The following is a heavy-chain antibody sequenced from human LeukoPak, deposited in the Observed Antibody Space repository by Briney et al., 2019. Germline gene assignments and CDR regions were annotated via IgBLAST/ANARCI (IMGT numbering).Heavy chain of an antibody. D-gene: IGHD2-21*01. CDR1: GFTVSSDY. CDR2: IYSGGST. V-gene: IGHV3-66*02. J-gene: IGHJ4*02. Sequence: GGSLRLSCAASGFTVSSDYMSWVRQAPGKWLEWVSVIYSGGSTYYADSVKGRFTISRDNSKNTLYLQMNSLRAEDTAVYYCARQLDSGDCYDYWGQGTLVTVSS. CDR3: ARQLDSGDCYDY.